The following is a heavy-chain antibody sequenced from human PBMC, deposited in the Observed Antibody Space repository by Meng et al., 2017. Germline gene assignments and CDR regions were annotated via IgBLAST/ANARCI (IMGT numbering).Heavy chain of an antibody. Sequence: QVQLQESGPGLVRPSETLSLTCTVSGGSVSSGSYYWSWIRQPPGKGLEWIGYIYYSGSTNYNPSLKSRVTISVDTSKNQFSLKLSSVTAADTAVYYCARQLFDSSGYSRYFDYWGQGTLVTVSS. CDR3: ARQLFDSSGYSRYFDY. CDR2: IYYSGST. J-gene: IGHJ4*02. CDR1: GGSVSSGSYY. D-gene: IGHD3-22*01. V-gene: IGHV4-61*01.